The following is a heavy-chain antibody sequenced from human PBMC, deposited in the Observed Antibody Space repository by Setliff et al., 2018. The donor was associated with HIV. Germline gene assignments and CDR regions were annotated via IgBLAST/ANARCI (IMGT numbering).Heavy chain of an antibody. J-gene: IGHJ5*02. Sequence: ASVKVSCKASGYTFTGYYIHWVRQAPGRGLEWMGWINPHSGGTNYAQNFQGRVTMTRDTSIRTAYMELSRLRSDDTAVYYCAKTAMTGDPAIGWFDPWGQGTLVTVSS. CDR3: AKTAMTGDPAIGWFDP. CDR2: INPHSGGT. CDR1: GYTFTGYY. D-gene: IGHD7-27*01. V-gene: IGHV1-2*02.